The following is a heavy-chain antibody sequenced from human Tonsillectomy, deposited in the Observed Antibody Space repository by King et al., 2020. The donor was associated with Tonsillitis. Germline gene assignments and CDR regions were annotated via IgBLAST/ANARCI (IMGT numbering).Heavy chain of an antibody. CDR2: INNDGTGT. D-gene: IGHD7-27*01. V-gene: IGHV3-74*01. CDR1: GFIFSNYW. Sequence: DVQLVESGGGLVQPGGSLTLSCAASGFIFSNYWMHWVRQAPGKGLVWVAHINNDGTGTTYADSVNGRFTISRDNAKSKLHLQMNSLRDEDMAFYYCVRDNWGMHDWGQGTLITVSS. CDR3: VRDNWGMHD. J-gene: IGHJ4*02.